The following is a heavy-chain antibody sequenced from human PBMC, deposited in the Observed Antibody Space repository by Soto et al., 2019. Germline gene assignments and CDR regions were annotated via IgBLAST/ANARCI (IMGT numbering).Heavy chain of an antibody. CDR3: ARHLAVTGKGDWFDP. CDR2: IYYSGST. J-gene: IGHJ5*02. Sequence: QLQLQESGPGLVRPSETLSLTCIVSGGSISTYGYYWGWIRQPPGKGLEWIGSIYYSGSTYYNPSLKSRVTISLVTSKNHFSLKLSSVTAADTAVYYCARHLAVTGKGDWFDPWGEGILVTVSS. V-gene: IGHV4-39*01. D-gene: IGHD6-19*01. CDR1: GGSISTYGYY.